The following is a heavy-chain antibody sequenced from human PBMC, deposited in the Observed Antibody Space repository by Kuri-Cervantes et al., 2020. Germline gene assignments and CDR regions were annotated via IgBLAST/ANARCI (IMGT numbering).Heavy chain of an antibody. CDR1: GFTFSDYY. J-gene: IGHJ4*02. CDR3: AKDYANSGYPIDY. CDR2: ISSSGSTI. V-gene: IGHV3-11*04. Sequence: GGSLRLSCAASGFTFSDYYMSWIRQAPGKGLEWVSYISSSGSTIYYADSVKGRVTISRDNSKNTLYLQMNSLRAEDTAVYYCAKDYANSGYPIDYWGQGTLVTVSS. D-gene: IGHD3-22*01.